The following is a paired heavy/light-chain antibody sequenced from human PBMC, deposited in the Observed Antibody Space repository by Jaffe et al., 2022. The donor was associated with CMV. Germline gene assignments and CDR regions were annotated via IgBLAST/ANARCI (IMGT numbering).Light chain of an antibody. CDR2: VAS. V-gene: IGKV1-39*01. J-gene: IGKJ3*01. CDR3: QQSYKTPFT. CDR1: QNIDTY. Sequence: DIQMTQSPSSLSAFVGDRVTITCRASQNIDTYLNWYQQKPGKAPQLLIYVASHSHSGVPSRFSASGFGTDFTLTISSLHPEDFATYYCQQSYKTPFTFGPGTKVDTK.
Heavy chain of an antibody. CDR2: VYNSGRT. CDR1: ADSIRRTNYY. CDR3: AIGGTTQTFPYLDYGMDV. J-gene: IGHJ6*02. V-gene: IGHV4-39*01. Sequence: QLQLQESGPGLVKPSETLSLTCVVSADSIRRTNYYWAWIRQSPGMGLEWIGSVYNSGRTYYNPSLKSRVTISVDTSMNQLSLRLTSVTAADTAVYYCAIGGTTQTFPYLDYGMDVWGLGTTVTVS. D-gene: IGHD1-1*01.